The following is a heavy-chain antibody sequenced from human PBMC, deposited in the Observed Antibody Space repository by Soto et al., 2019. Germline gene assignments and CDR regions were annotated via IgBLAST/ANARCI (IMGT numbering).Heavy chain of an antibody. Sequence: SETLSLTCTVSGGSISSSSYYWGWIRQPPGKGLEWIGSIYYSGSTYYNPSLKSRVTISVDTSKNQFSLKLSSVTAADTAVYYCARRGTTWYYVYAFDIWGQGTMVTVSS. CDR1: GGSISSSSYY. CDR2: IYYSGST. V-gene: IGHV4-39*01. CDR3: ARRGTTWYYVYAFDI. D-gene: IGHD3-16*01. J-gene: IGHJ3*02.